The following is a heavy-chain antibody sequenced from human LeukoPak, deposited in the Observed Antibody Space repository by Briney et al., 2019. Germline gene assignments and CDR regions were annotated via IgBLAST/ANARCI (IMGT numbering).Heavy chain of an antibody. CDR2: IYYSGST. CDR1: GGSISSSSYY. D-gene: IGHD6-13*01. J-gene: IGHJ4*02. CDR3: AKTSSSLLSGLDY. Sequence: SETLSLTCTVSGGSISSSSYYWGWIRQPPGKGLEWIGSIYYSGSTYYNPSLKSRVTISVDTSKNQFSLKLSSVTAADTAVYYCAKTSSSLLSGLDYWGQGTLVTVSS. V-gene: IGHV4-39*01.